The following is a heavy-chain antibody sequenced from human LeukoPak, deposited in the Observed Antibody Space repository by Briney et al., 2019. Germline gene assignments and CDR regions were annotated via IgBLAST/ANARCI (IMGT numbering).Heavy chain of an antibody. CDR3: ARGDFDC. Sequence: PGGSLRLSCAASGFTVSSNYMSWVRQAPGKGLEWVSVIYRGGRTYYAESVKGRFTISRDGAKNSLYLQMNSLRAEDTAVYYCARGDFDCWGQGTLVTVSP. CDR2: IYRGGRT. V-gene: IGHV3-53*01. J-gene: IGHJ4*02. CDR1: GFTVSSNY.